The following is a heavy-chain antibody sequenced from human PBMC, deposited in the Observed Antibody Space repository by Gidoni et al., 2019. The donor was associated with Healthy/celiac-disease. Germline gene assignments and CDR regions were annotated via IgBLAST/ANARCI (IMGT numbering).Heavy chain of an antibody. D-gene: IGHD4-17*01. CDR2: ISGSGGST. CDR1: GFTFSSYA. J-gene: IGHJ4*02. CDR3: AKDLRYGAYYFDY. V-gene: IGHV3-23*04. Sequence: EVQRVESGGGLVQPGGSLRLACAASGFTFSSYAMSWVRQAPGKGLEWVSAISGSGGSTYYADSVQGRFTISRDNSTHTLYLQMNSLRAEDTAVYYCAKDLRYGAYYFDYWGQGTLVTVSS.